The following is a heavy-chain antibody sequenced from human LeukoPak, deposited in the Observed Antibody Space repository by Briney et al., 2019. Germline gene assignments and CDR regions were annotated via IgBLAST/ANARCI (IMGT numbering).Heavy chain of an antibody. CDR3: ARDLEMATSYFQH. D-gene: IGHD5-24*01. J-gene: IGHJ1*01. V-gene: IGHV1-2*04. CDR2: INPNSGGT. CDR1: GYTFTGYY. Sequence: GASVKVSCKASGYTFTGYYMHWVRQAPGQGLEWMGWINPNSGGTNYAQKFQGWVTITRDTSASTAYMELSSLRSEDTAVYYCARDLEMATSYFQHWGQGTLVTVSS.